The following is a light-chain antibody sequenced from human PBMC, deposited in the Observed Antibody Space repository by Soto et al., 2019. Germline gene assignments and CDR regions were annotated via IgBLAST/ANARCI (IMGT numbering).Light chain of an antibody. CDR3: SSYTSGRPLVV. J-gene: IGLJ2*01. V-gene: IGLV2-14*01. CDR2: DVT. Sequence: QSALTQPASVSGSPGQSITISCAGTRGDVGGYNYVSWYQQHPGKAPNLIIYDVTNRPSGVSDRFSGSKSGNMASLTISGLQAEDEADYYCSSYTSGRPLVVFGGGTKL. CDR1: RGDVGGYNY.